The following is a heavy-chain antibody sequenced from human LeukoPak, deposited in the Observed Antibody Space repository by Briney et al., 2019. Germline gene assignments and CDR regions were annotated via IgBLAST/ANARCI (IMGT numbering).Heavy chain of an antibody. V-gene: IGHV3-72*01. CDR2: TRNKSNRYTT. CDR1: GCTFSDHY. Sequence: GGSLRLSCAASGCTFSDHYMDWVRQAPGKGLEWVGRTRNKSNRYTTEYAASVEGRFTISRDVSKNSLFLQMNGLKTEDTAVYYCVSSGYPYYFDYWGQGTLVTVSS. J-gene: IGHJ4*02. CDR3: VSSGYPYYFDY. D-gene: IGHD3-22*01.